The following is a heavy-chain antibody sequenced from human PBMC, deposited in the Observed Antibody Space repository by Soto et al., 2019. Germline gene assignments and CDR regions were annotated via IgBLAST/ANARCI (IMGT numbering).Heavy chain of an antibody. CDR2: ISYDGSDI. Sequence: QVQLVESGGGVVQPGRSLRLSCAASGFMFSTYALHWVRQAPGKGLEWVAVISYDGSDIYYGNSGKGRFTIPRDNSRNTRYLEMNSLQTEDTAVFYCARGQGRTDTRGDWFDPWGQGTLVTVSS. D-gene: IGHD2-15*01. J-gene: IGHJ5*02. CDR1: GFMFSTYA. CDR3: ARGQGRTDTRGDWFDP. V-gene: IGHV3-30-3*01.